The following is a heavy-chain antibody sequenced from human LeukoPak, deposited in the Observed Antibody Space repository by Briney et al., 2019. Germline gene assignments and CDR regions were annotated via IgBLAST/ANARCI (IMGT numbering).Heavy chain of an antibody. D-gene: IGHD2-2*01. V-gene: IGHV3-23*01. CDR3: AKGLSDIVVVPAAPFDY. CDR1: GGSISSSSYY. Sequence: ETLSLTCTVSGGSISSSSYYWGWVRQAPGKGLEWVSAISGSGGSTYYADSVKGRFTISRDNSKNTLYLQMNSLRAEDTAVYYCAKGLSDIVVVPAAPFDYWGQGTLVTVSS. CDR2: ISGSGGST. J-gene: IGHJ4*02.